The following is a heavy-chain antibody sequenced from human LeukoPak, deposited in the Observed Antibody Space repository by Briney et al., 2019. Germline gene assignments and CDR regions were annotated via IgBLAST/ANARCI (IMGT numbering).Heavy chain of an antibody. J-gene: IGHJ4*02. CDR3: ASDYYDYVWGSYPSQSY. D-gene: IGHD3-16*02. CDR1: GGTFSSYA. CDR2: IIPIFGTA. V-gene: IGHV1-69*15. Sequence: SVKVSCKASGGTFSSYAISWVRQAPGQGLEWMGRIIPIFGTANYAQKFQGRVTITPDESTSTAYMELSSLRSEDTAVYYCASDYYDYVWGSYPSQSYWGQGTLVTVSS.